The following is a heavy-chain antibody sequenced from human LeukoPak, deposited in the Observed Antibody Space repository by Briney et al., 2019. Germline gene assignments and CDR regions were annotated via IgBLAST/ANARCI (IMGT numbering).Heavy chain of an antibody. D-gene: IGHD5-12*01. V-gene: IGHV3-11*04. CDR1: GFTFSDYY. CDR3: ARDKADSGYDWTFDY. Sequence: GGSLRLSCAASGFTFSDYYMSWIRQAPGKGLEWVSYISSSGSTIYYADSVKGRFTISRDNAKNSLYLQMNSLRAEDTAVYYCARDKADSGYDWTFDYWGQGTLVTVSS. J-gene: IGHJ4*02. CDR2: ISSSGSTI.